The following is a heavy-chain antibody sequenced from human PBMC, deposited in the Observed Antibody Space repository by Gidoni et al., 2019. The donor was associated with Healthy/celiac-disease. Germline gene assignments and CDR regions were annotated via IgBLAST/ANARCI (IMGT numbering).Heavy chain of an antibody. CDR1: GFTFGSYA. CDR3: ARAYSSSVYYYYGMDV. J-gene: IGHJ6*02. V-gene: IGHV3-30*04. D-gene: IGHD6-6*01. Sequence: VQLVESVGGVVQPGRSLSLSCAASGFTFGSYAMHWVRQAPGKGREWVEVISYDGRNKYYVDPVKGRFTIARDNSKNTLYLQMNSLRAEDTAVYYWARAYSSSVYYYYGMDVWGQGTTVTVSS. CDR2: ISYDGRNK.